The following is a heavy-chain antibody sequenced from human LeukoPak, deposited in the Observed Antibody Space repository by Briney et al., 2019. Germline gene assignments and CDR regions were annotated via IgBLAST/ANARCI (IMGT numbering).Heavy chain of an antibody. V-gene: IGHV4-39*01. CDR3: ARGRAYRFDP. CDR1: GGSISSSSAY. J-gene: IGHJ5*02. Sequence: SETLSLTCTVSGGSISSSSAYWGWIRQTPGKGLEWIGSIYYSGSTYYNPSLKSRVTISVDTSKNQLSLKLSSVTAADAAVYYCARGRAYRFDPWGQGTLVTVSS. CDR2: IYYSGST. D-gene: IGHD5-24*01.